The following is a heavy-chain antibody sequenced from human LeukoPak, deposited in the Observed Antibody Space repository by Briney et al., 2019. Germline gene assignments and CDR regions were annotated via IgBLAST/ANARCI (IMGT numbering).Heavy chain of an antibody. V-gene: IGHV3-23*01. CDR3: AKGSWITLVGY. CDR1: GFTFSSYT. CDR2: ISGSGGST. D-gene: IGHD5-12*01. J-gene: IGHJ4*01. Sequence: GGSLRLSCAASGFTFSSYTMNLVRQAPGKGLEWVSAISGSGGSTYYADSVRGRFTISRDDSKNTLYLQMNSLRAEDTAVYYCAKGSWITLVGYWGAGTPVTVSS.